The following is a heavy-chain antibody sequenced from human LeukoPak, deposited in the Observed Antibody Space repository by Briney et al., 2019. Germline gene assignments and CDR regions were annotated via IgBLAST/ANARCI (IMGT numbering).Heavy chain of an antibody. J-gene: IGHJ4*02. D-gene: IGHD3-22*01. Sequence: SVKVSCKASGGTFSSYAISWVRQAPGQGLEWMGGIIPIFGTANYAQKFQGRVTITTDESTSTAYMELSSLRSEDTAVYFCSRSLDSRKLGYWGQGTLVTVSS. CDR2: IIPIFGTA. CDR1: GGTFSSYA. V-gene: IGHV1-69*05. CDR3: SRSLDSRKLGY.